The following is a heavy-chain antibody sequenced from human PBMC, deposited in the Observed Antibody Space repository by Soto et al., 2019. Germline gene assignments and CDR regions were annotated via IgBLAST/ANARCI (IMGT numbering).Heavy chain of an antibody. J-gene: IGHJ4*02. V-gene: IGHV1-18*01. CDR3: ARDLDGSGSYFTDY. D-gene: IGHD3-10*01. CDR1: GYSFTSTG. Sequence: DSLQVSCKASGYSFTSTGISWVRQAPGQGPEWMGWTSTFNGEAKYAQKLQGRVTMTTDTSTTTAYMELRSLTSDDTAVYYCARDLDGSGSYFTDYWGQGTLGNGSA. CDR2: TSTFNGEA.